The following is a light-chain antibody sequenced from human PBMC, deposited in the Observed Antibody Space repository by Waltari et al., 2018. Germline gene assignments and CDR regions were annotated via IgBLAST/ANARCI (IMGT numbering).Light chain of an antibody. CDR3: QQYNSYSGT. CDR2: KAS. CDR1: QSISSW. Sequence: IQMTQSPSTLSASVGDRVTITCRASQSISSWLAWYQQKPGKAPKLLIYKASSLESGVPSRFSGSGSGTEFTLTISSLQPDDFATYYCQQYNSYSGTFGGGTKVEIK. J-gene: IGKJ4*01. V-gene: IGKV1-5*03.